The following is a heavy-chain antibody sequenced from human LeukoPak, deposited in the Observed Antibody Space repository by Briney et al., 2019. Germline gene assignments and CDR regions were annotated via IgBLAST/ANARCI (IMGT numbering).Heavy chain of an antibody. J-gene: IGHJ4*02. CDR2: IYFSGST. V-gene: IGHV4-59*01. CDR3: ARDGEGPDCRGDCYSV. D-gene: IGHD2-21*01. CDR1: GCTISRYY. Sequence: PSETLSLSCTASGCTISRYYRSWIRQPPGKGLEWIGYIYFSGSTDYNPSFKSRVTISLDTSKTQFSLNLTSVTAADTAVYYCARDGEGPDCRGDCYSVWGQGTLVTVSS.